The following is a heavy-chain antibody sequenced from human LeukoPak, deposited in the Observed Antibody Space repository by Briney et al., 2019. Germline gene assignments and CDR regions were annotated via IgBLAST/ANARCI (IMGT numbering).Heavy chain of an antibody. J-gene: IGHJ3*01. CDR1: EFTFSMYG. CDR3: AKEAGQDYGALDAFDV. V-gene: IGHV3-21*01. D-gene: IGHD4-17*01. CDR2: IGGSSSSL. Sequence: PGGSLRLSCAASEFTFSMYGMNWVRQAPGKGLEWVSSIGGSSSSLYYAESVKGRFTISRDNARNSLYLQMNSVRAEDTAVYYCAKEAGQDYGALDAFDVWGQGTMVTVSS.